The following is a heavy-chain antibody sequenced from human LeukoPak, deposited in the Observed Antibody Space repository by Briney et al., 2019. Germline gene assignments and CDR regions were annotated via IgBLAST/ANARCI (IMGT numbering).Heavy chain of an antibody. V-gene: IGHV3-7*03. J-gene: IGHJ4*02. CDR1: GFTFSSYW. D-gene: IGHD3-9*01. CDR3: AKGQLYYDILTGAFDFDY. CDR2: IKQDGSEK. Sequence: AGGSLRLSCAASGFTFSSYWMSWVRQAPGKGLEWVANIKQDGSEKYYVDSVKGRFTISRDNSKNSLYLQMNSLRAEDTALYYCAKGQLYYDILTGAFDFDYWGQGTLVTVSS.